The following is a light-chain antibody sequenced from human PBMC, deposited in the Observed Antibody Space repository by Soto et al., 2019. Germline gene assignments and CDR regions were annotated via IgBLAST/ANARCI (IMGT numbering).Light chain of an antibody. Sequence: DIQMTQSPSTLSASVGDRVTITCRASQSISSWLAWYQQKAGKAPKLLMYKASTLETGLPSRFSGRGSGTESTLTISNLQPDDFATYYSQQYKSYPWTFGQGTKVDIK. V-gene: IGKV1-5*03. CDR3: QQYKSYPWT. J-gene: IGKJ1*01. CDR1: QSISSW. CDR2: KAS.